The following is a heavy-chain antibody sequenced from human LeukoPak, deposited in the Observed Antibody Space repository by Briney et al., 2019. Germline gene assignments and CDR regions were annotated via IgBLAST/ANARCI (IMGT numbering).Heavy chain of an antibody. CDR1: GGSISSGSYY. CDR3: AREVYDILTGRTSRLSFDP. Sequence: SETLSLTCTVSGGSISSGSYYWSWIRQPAGKGLEWIGYIYYSGSTNYNPSLKSRVTISVDTSKNQFSLKLSSVTAADTAVYYCAREVYDILTGRTSRLSFDPWGQGTLVTVSS. CDR2: IYYSGST. J-gene: IGHJ5*02. V-gene: IGHV4-61*10. D-gene: IGHD3-9*01.